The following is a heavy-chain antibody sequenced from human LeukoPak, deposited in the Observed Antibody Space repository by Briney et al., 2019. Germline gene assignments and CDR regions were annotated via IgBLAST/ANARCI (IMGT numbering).Heavy chain of an antibody. CDR1: GFTFSNAW. D-gene: IGHD1-14*01. J-gene: IGHJ4*02. CDR2: IKSKTDGGTT. V-gene: IGHV3-15*01. CDR3: TVTQVEPAPFGY. Sequence: PGGSLRLSCAASGFTFSNAWMSWVRQAPGKGLEWVGRIKSKTDGGTTDYAAPVKGSFTISRNDSKNTLYLQMNSLKTEDTAVYYCTVTQVEPAPFGYWGQGTLVTVSS.